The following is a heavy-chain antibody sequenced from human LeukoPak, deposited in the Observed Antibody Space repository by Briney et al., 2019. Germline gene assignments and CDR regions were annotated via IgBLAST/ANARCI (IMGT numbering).Heavy chain of an antibody. Sequence: GGSLRLPCAASGFNFDDYAIHWVRQAPGKGLEWVSLIKGDGSNTHYADSVKGRFTISRDNNKNSLYLQMNSLRTEDTAFYYCAKATRSGTFYNSFDSWGQGTLVAVSS. CDR1: GFNFDDYA. J-gene: IGHJ5*01. V-gene: IGHV3-43*02. CDR3: AKATRSGTFYNSFDS. CDR2: IKGDGSNT. D-gene: IGHD3-10*01.